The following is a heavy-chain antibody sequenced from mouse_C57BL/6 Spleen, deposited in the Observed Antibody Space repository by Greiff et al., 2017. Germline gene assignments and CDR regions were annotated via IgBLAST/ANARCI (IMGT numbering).Heavy chain of an antibody. D-gene: IGHD3-2*02. CDR3: ARDLLIDSSGSGFAY. V-gene: IGHV5-4*01. Sequence: VQLQQSGGGLVKPGGSLKLSCAASGFTFSSYAMSWVRQTPEKRLEWVATISDGGSYTYYPDNVKGRFTISRDNAKNNLYLQMSHLKSEDTAMYYCARDLLIDSSGSGFAYWGQGTLVTVSA. CDR2: ISDGGSYT. CDR1: GFTFSSYA. J-gene: IGHJ3*01.